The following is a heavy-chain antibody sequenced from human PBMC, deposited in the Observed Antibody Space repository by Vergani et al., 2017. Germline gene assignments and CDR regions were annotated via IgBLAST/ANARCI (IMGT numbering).Heavy chain of an antibody. D-gene: IGHD1-1*01. CDR1: GFIFSDHY. CDR2: IRNKANDYTT. Sequence: VNLVGSGGGVVQPGRSLRLSCATYGFIFSDHYMDWVRQAPGKGLEWVGRIRNKANDYTTQYAASVKGRFTISRDDSKSYLYLQMNSLQTEDTALYYCVRVKGSNWNDHLYDIWGQGTLVTVSS. CDR3: VRVKGSNWNDHLYDI. V-gene: IGHV3-72*01. J-gene: IGHJ3*02.